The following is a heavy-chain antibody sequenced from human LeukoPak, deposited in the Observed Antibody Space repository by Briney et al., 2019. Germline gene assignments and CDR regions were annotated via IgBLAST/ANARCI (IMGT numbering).Heavy chain of an antibody. D-gene: IGHD6-19*01. V-gene: IGHV3-23*01. CDR1: GFTFKNYG. J-gene: IGHJ4*02. CDR3: ATNAGQWLVPFDH. Sequence: PGGSLRLSCAASGFTFKNYGMSWVRQAPGKGLEWVSAISASGGSTYYADSVKGRFTISRDNSKNTLYLQMNSLRVEDTAVYYCATNAGQWLVPFDHWGQGTLVTVSS. CDR2: ISASGGST.